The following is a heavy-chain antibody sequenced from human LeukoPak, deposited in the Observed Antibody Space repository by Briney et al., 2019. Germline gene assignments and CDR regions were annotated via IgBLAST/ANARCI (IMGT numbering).Heavy chain of an antibody. CDR3: ASTSGSYYSKEFDY. CDR2: IKQDGSEK. V-gene: IGHV3-7*01. Sequence: PGGSLRLSCAASGFTFSSYWMSWVRQAPGKGLEWVANIKQDGSEKYYVDSVKGRFTISRDNAKNSLYLQMNSLRAEDTAVYYCASTSGSYYSKEFDYWGQGTLVTVSS. J-gene: IGHJ4*02. D-gene: IGHD1-26*01. CDR1: GFTFSSYW.